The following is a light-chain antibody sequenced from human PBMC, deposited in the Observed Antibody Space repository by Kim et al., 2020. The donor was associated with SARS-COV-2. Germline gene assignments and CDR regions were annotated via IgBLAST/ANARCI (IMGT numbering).Light chain of an antibody. J-gene: IGLJ1*01. CDR2: DVS. CDR3: SSYTGSTTLYV. V-gene: IGLV2-14*03. CDR1: SSDVGAYDY. Sequence: QSALTQPASVSGSPGQSITISCTGTSSDVGAYDYVSWFKQLPGKAPQLMIYDVSYRPSGISNRLSGSKSGNTASLTISGLQIEDEADYFCSSYTGSTTLYVFGTGTKVSVL.